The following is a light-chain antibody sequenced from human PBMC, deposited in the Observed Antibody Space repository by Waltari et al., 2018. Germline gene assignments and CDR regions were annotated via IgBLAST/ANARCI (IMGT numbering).Light chain of an antibody. CDR2: GAS. CDR1: QSVSSSY. Sequence: IVLTQSPGTLSLSPGARATLSCRASQSVSSSYLAWYQQKPGQAPRLLIYGASSRATGIPDSVSGSGSGTDCTLTISRLEPEDFAVYYCQQYGSPWTFGQGTKVEIK. J-gene: IGKJ1*01. V-gene: IGKV3-20*01. CDR3: QQYGSPWT.